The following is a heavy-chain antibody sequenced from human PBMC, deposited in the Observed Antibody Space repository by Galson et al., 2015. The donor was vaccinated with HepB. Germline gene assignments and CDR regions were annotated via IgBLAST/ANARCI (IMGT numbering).Heavy chain of an antibody. CDR3: ARLSVGYYGSGDYYGLDV. Sequence: TLSLTCTVSGGSISSSSYYWGWIRQPPGKGLEWIGSIYYSGRTYYNPSLKSRVTISVDTSKNQFSLKLSSVTAADTAVYYCARLSVGYYGSGDYYGLDVWGQGTTVTVPS. CDR1: GGSISSSSYY. CDR2: IYYSGRT. J-gene: IGHJ6*02. D-gene: IGHD3-10*01. V-gene: IGHV4-39*01.